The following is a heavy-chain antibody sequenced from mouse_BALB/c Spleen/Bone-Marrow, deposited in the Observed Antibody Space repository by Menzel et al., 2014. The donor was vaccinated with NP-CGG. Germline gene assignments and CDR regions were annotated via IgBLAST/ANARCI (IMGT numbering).Heavy chain of an antibody. D-gene: IGHD4-1*01. J-gene: IGHJ2*01. CDR1: GYTFTSSW. V-gene: IGHV1S130*01. CDR2: IHPNSGNT. CDR3: ARSGFDY. Sequence: QVQLQQSGSVLVRPGASVKLSCKASGYTFTSSWMHWAKQRPGQGLEWIGEIHPNSGNTNYNEKFKDKATLTVDTSSSTAYVDLSSLTSEDSAVYYCARSGFDYWGQGTTLTVSS.